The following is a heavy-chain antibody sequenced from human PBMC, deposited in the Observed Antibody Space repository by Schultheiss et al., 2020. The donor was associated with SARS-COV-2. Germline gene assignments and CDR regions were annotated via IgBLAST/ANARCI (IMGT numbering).Heavy chain of an antibody. Sequence: GESLKISCAASGFTFSSYWMHWVRQAPGKGLVWVSRINSDGSSTSYADSVKGRFTISRDNAKNTLYLQMNSLRAEDTAVYYCAKGYDYVWGSYDYWGQGTLVTVSS. CDR1: GFTFSSYW. D-gene: IGHD3-16*01. CDR2: INSDGSST. J-gene: IGHJ4*02. V-gene: IGHV3-74*01. CDR3: AKGYDYVWGSYDY.